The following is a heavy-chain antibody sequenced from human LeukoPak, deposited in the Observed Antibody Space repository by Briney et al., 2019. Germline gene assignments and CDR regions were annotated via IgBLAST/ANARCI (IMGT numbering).Heavy chain of an antibody. Sequence: PGGSLRFSCAASGFTFSTYSGNWVRQAPGKGLEWVSSIGSSSSFIYYADSVKGRFTISRDNAKNSLYLQMSSLRAEDTAVYYCARRSGTGDFDYWGQGTLVTVSS. V-gene: IGHV3-21*01. CDR2: IGSSSSFI. CDR1: GFTFSTYS. D-gene: IGHD1-14*01. CDR3: ARRSGTGDFDY. J-gene: IGHJ4*02.